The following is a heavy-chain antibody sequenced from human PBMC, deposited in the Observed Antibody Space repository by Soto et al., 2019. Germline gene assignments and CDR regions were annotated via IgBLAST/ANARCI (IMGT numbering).Heavy chain of an antibody. Sequence: QVQLQESGPGLVKPSETLSLTCTVSGGSISSYYLSWIRQHTGKGLEWIGYIYYSGSTNYTPSLKSRVTRSVDTSKNQFSLKLSSVTAADTAVYYCARGYDFWGPYRDVWGKGTTVTVSS. V-gene: IGHV4-59*01. D-gene: IGHD3-3*01. CDR2: IYYSGST. CDR3: ARGYDFWGPYRDV. J-gene: IGHJ6*03. CDR1: GGSISSYY.